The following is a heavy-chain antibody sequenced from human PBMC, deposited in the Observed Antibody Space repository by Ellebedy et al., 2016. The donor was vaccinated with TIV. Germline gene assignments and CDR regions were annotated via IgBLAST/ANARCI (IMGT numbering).Heavy chain of an antibody. Sequence: GESLKISXAASGFTFSSYAMSWVRQAPGKGLEWVSAISGSGGSTYYADSVKGRFTISRDNSKNTLYLQMNSLRAEDTAVYYCAKDLFSSSWYVLPGVDYWGQGTLVTVSS. CDR3: AKDLFSSSWYVLPGVDY. CDR1: GFTFSSYA. J-gene: IGHJ4*02. D-gene: IGHD6-13*01. CDR2: ISGSGGST. V-gene: IGHV3-23*01.